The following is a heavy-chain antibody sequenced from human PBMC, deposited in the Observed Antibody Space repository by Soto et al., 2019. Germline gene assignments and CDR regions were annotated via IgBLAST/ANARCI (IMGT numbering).Heavy chain of an antibody. CDR1: GGSISSGDYY. J-gene: IGHJ4*02. CDR3: ARVRSGSPSIGEYFDY. CDR2: IYYSGST. V-gene: IGHV4-30-4*01. D-gene: IGHD1-26*01. Sequence: LSLTCTVSGGSISSGDYYWSWIRQPPGKGLEWIGYIYYSGSTYYNPSLKSRVTISVDTSKNQFSLKLSSVTAADTAVYYCARVRSGSPSIGEYFDYWGQGTLVTVSS.